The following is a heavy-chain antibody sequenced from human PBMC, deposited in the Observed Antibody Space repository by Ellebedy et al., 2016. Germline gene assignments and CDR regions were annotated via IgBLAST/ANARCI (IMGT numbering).Heavy chain of an antibody. V-gene: IGHV3-15*01. Sequence: LSLTCAASGFTFSNAWMNWVRQAPGTGLEWVGRIKSKTDGGAADYAAPVKGRFTIPRDDSKNTLYLQMNSLKTEDTAVYFCTTVYRYNHDSVWGQGTLVTVSS. D-gene: IGHD3-16*01. CDR3: TTVYRYNHDSV. CDR1: GFTFSNAW. CDR2: IKSKTDGGAA. J-gene: IGHJ4*02.